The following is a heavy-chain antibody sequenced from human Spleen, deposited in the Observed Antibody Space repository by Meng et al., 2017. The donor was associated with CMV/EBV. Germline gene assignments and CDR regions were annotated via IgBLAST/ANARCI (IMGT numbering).Heavy chain of an antibody. Sequence: QGQLQQLCAGLLKPSETLSLTCAVYGGSFSGYYWSWIRQPPGKGLEWIGEINHSGSTNYNPSLKSRVTISVDTSKNQFSLKLSSVTAADTAVYYCARVVEMATPYFDYWGQGTLVTVSS. CDR3: ARVVEMATPYFDY. D-gene: IGHD5-24*01. CDR1: GGSFSGYY. CDR2: INHSGST. J-gene: IGHJ4*02. V-gene: IGHV4-34*01.